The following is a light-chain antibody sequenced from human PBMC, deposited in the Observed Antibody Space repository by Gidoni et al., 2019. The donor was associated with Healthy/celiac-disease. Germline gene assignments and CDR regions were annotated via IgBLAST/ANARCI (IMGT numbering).Light chain of an antibody. CDR2: EGS. J-gene: IGLJ3*02. Sequence: QSALTKPASVSGSPGQSITISCPGTSSAVGSYTLVSWYQQHPGKAPKLMIYEGSKRPSGVSNRFSGAKSGNTASLTISGLQAEDEADYYCCSYAGSSPVFGGGTKLTVL. CDR1: SSAVGSYTL. V-gene: IGLV2-23*01. CDR3: CSYAGSSPV.